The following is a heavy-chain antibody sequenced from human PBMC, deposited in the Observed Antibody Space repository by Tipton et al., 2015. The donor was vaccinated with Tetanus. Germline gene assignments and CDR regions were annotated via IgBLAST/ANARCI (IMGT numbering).Heavy chain of an antibody. D-gene: IGHD3-10*01. CDR3: ARGTMVRGGRRRHYFDY. Sequence: TLSLTCAVYGGSFSGYYWSWIRQPPGKGLEWIGEINHSGSTNYNPSLKSRVTISVDTSKNQFSLKLSSVTAADTAVYYCARGTMVRGGRRRHYFDYWGQGTLVTVSS. V-gene: IGHV4-34*01. J-gene: IGHJ4*02. CDR1: GGSFSGYY. CDR2: INHSGST.